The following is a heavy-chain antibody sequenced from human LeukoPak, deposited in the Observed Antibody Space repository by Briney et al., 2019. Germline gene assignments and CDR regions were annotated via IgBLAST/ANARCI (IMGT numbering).Heavy chain of an antibody. V-gene: IGHV3-7*01. CDR3: ARGSIAAAFQFDY. CDR2: IKQDGSEK. Sequence: PGGSLRLSCAASGFTFSTFWMSWVRQAPGKGLEWVANIKQDGSEKYYVDSVKGRFTISRDHAKNSLYLQMNSLRAEVTAVYYCARGSIAAAFQFDYWGQGTLVTVSS. CDR1: GFTFSTFW. D-gene: IGHD6-13*01. J-gene: IGHJ4*02.